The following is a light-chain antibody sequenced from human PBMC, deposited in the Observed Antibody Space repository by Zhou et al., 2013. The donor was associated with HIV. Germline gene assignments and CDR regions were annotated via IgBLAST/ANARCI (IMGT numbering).Light chain of an antibody. V-gene: IGKV1-39*01. CDR2: AAD. CDR1: QSISSF. Sequence: DIQMTQSPSSLSASIGDRVTITCRASQSISSFLNWYQQKPGRAPKLLIYAADTLQSGVPSRFSGSGSGTDFTLTISSLQPEDFATYYCQQRDSLPLTFGQGTRVEIK. CDR3: QQRDSLPLT. J-gene: IGKJ1*01.